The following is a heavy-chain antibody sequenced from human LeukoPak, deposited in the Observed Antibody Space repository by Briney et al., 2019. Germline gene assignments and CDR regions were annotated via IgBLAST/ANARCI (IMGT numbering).Heavy chain of an antibody. J-gene: IGHJ5*02. D-gene: IGHD2-15*01. CDR3: AKSGSGTDNPVGFDP. V-gene: IGHV3-23*01. Sequence: GGSLRLSCAASGFTFSSYAMSWVRQAPRKGLEWVSTISASGISTYYADSVKGRFTISRDNSKNTLYLQMNSLRAEDTAVYYCAKSGSGTDNPVGFDPWGQGTLVTVSS. CDR2: ISASGIST. CDR1: GFTFSSYA.